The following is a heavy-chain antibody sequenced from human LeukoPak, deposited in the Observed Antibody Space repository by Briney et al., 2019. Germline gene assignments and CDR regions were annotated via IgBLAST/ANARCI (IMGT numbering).Heavy chain of an antibody. CDR1: GFTLSKYW. Sequence: PGGSLRLSCAASGFTLSKYWMSWVRQAPGKGLEWLADIKEDGSKEYFVDSVKGRFTISRDNTKNSVYLQMNSLRADDTAVYYCARDFGDSSGWYNDYWGQGTLVIVSS. CDR2: IKEDGSKE. J-gene: IGHJ4*02. V-gene: IGHV3-7*01. CDR3: ARDFGDSSGWYNDY. D-gene: IGHD6-19*01.